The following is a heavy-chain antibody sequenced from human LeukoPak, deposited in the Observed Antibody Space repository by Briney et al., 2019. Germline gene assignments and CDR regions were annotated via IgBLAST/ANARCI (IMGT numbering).Heavy chain of an antibody. CDR1: GFTLSSYA. J-gene: IGHJ4*02. D-gene: IGHD6-13*01. CDR2: VGGGGGGT. Sequence: GGSLRLSCAASGFTLSSYAMTWVRQAPGRGLEWVSSVGGGGGGTYYADSVKGRFTISRDNSKDTLYLQMNGLRAEDTAVYFCAKQSAGSAAWYSLHYDFWGQGTLVTVSS. CDR3: AKQSAGSAAWYSLHYDF. V-gene: IGHV3-23*01.